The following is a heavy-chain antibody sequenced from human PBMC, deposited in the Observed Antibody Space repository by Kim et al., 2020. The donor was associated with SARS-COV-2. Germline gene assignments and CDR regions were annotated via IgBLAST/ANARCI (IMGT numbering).Heavy chain of an antibody. Sequence: SVKVSCKASGGTVSSNVISWVRQAPGQGLEWMGRIIPVLDVVTYAQNFQDRVRITADKSTSPAYMELSSLRSEDTAVYFCARDRPSVVGYYFDSWGQGTRVTVSS. CDR3: ARDRPSVVGYYFDS. D-gene: IGHD2-15*01. V-gene: IGHV1-69*10. J-gene: IGHJ4*02. CDR2: IIPVLDVV. CDR1: GGTVSSNV.